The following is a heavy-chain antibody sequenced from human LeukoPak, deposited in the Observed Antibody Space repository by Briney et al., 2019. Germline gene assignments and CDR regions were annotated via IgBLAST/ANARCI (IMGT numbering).Heavy chain of an antibody. Sequence: GASVKVSCKASGYTFNNYYMHWVRQAPGQGLEWMGWINPNSGGTNYAQKFQGRVTMTRDTSISTAYMELSRLRSDDTAVYYCARELRGYCSGGSCHLGFDYWGQGTLVTVSS. J-gene: IGHJ4*02. CDR3: ARELRGYCSGGSCHLGFDY. V-gene: IGHV1-2*02. CDR1: GYTFNNYY. D-gene: IGHD2-15*01. CDR2: INPNSGGT.